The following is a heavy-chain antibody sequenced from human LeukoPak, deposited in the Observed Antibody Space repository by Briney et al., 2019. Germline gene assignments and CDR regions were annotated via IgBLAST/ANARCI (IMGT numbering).Heavy chain of an antibody. CDR3: ARLHRRWLDY. CDR2: IYYSGST. V-gene: IGHV4-59*01. Sequence: SETLSLTCTVSGGSISSYYWSWIRQPPGKGLEWIGYIYYSGSTNYNPSLKSRVTISVDTSKNQFSLKLSSVTAADTAVYYCARLHRRWLDYWGQGTLVTVSS. J-gene: IGHJ4*02. CDR1: GGSISSYY. D-gene: IGHD4-23*01.